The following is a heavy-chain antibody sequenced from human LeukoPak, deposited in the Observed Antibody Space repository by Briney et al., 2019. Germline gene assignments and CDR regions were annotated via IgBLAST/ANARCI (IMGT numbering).Heavy chain of an antibody. CDR1: GGSISSTSYY. CDR3: ARSYSPRRGKFDY. Sequence: SETLSLTCTVSGGSISSTSYYWGWIRQPPGKGLEWIGNIYYSGTNYYNPSLKSRVTISVDTSKNQFSLKLSSVTAADTAVYYCARSYSPRRGKFDYWGQGTLVTVSS. CDR2: IYYSGTN. D-gene: IGHD3-16*01. J-gene: IGHJ4*02. V-gene: IGHV4-39*07.